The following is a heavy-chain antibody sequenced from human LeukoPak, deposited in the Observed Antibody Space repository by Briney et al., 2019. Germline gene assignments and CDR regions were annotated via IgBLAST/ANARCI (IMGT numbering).Heavy chain of an antibody. CDR2: ISSSNYI. J-gene: IGHJ4*02. D-gene: IGHD4-23*01. Sequence: GGSLRLSCAVSGITLSNYGMSWVRQAPGKGLEWVSSISSSNYIYYADSVKGRFTLSRDNAKNSLWLQMNSLRAEDTAVYYCARGEGDSGGNFVGDYWGQGTLVTVSS. CDR3: ARGEGDSGGNFVGDY. CDR1: GITLSNYG. V-gene: IGHV3-21*01.